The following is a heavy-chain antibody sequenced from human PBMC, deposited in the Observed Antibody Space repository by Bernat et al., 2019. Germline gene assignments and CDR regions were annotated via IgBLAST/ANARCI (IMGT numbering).Heavy chain of an antibody. Sequence: QVQLVESGGGVVPPGMSLTLSCAASGFTLSTYSMHWVRQAPGKGLEWVAVMSYDERYKYFAESVKGRCSVSRDNSKNTLYLQMRSLRVEDTAVYYCARDGLREYGDFDFDSWGQGTLVTVSS. D-gene: IGHD4-17*01. V-gene: IGHV3-30*15. CDR3: ARDGLREYGDFDFDS. CDR1: GFTLSTYS. J-gene: IGHJ4*02. CDR2: MSYDERYK.